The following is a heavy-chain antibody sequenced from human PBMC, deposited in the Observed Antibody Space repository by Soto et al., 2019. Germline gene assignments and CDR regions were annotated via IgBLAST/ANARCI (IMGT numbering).Heavy chain of an antibody. V-gene: IGHV3-7*05. D-gene: IGHD3-22*01. CDR2: IKQDGSEK. CDR1: GFTFSSYW. Sequence: GGSLRLSCAASGFTFSSYWMSWVRQAPGKGLEWVANIKQDGSEKYYVDSVKGRFTISRDNAKNSLYLQMNSLRAEDTAVYYCERDPWHYDIMEIPDYWGQGTLVTVSS. CDR3: ERDPWHYDIMEIPDY. J-gene: IGHJ4*02.